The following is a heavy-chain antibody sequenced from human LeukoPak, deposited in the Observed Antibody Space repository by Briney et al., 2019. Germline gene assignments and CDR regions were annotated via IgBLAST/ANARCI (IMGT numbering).Heavy chain of an antibody. V-gene: IGHV4-59*01. D-gene: IGHD3-22*01. CDR1: GGSISSYY. Sequence: SETLSLTCTVSGGSISSYYWSWIRQPPGKGLEWIGYIYYSGSTNYNPSLKSQVTISVDTSKNQFSLKLSSVTAADTAVYYCARARYYDSSGPLGYWGQGTLVTVSS. CDR3: ARARYYDSSGPLGY. CDR2: IYYSGST. J-gene: IGHJ4*02.